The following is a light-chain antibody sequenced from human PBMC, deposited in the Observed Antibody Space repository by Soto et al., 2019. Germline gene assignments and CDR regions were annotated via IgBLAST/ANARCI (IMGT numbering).Light chain of an antibody. J-gene: IGKJ5*01. Sequence: EIVLTQSPGTLSLSPGERATLSCRAGQSVSSSYLAWYQQKPGQAPRLLIYGASSRAIGIPDRFSGSVSGSDFILTINRLEPEDFATYYCQQSYSPPPITFGQGTRLEIK. V-gene: IGKV3-20*01. CDR3: QQSYSPPPIT. CDR1: QSVSSSY. CDR2: GAS.